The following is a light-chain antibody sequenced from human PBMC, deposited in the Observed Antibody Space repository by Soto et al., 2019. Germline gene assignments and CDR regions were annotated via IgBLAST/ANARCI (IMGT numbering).Light chain of an antibody. CDR3: MQALQTQLT. CDR1: QSLLHSNGNNY. CDR2: LGS. Sequence: DIELTQSPLSLSVAPGQPASISCKSSQSLLHSNGNNYLDWYLQKPGKSPQLLIYLGSNRASGVPSRFSGTGSGTDFILKISRVEAEDVGVYYCMQALQTQLTFGGGTKVEIK. V-gene: IGKV2-28*01. J-gene: IGKJ4*02.